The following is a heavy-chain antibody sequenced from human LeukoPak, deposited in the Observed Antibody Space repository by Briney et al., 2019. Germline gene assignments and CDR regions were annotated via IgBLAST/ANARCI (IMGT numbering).Heavy chain of an antibody. D-gene: IGHD2-15*01. J-gene: IGHJ4*02. CDR2: INHSGST. CDR3: ARARPRVGYCSGGSCYHRIYFDY. V-gene: IGHV4-34*01. Sequence: SETLSLTCAAYGGSFSGYYWSWIRQPPGKGLEWIGEINHSGSTNYNPSLKSRVTISVDTSKNQFSLKLSSVTAADTAVYYCARARPRVGYCSGGSCYHRIYFDYWGQGTLVTVSS. CDR1: GGSFSGYY.